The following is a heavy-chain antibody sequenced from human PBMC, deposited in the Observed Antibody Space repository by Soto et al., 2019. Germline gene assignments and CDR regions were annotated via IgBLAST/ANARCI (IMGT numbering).Heavy chain of an antibody. J-gene: IGHJ4*02. CDR1: GYTFSNYG. Sequence: QVQLVQSGADVKKPGASVKVSFKSSGYTFSNYGISWVRLAPGQGLAWMGWISTHNDNTHYAQKFQGRVTVTTDTSTSTAYMELRSLTSDDTAVYFCARDGYGDYPLDYWGQGTPVTVSS. CDR3: ARDGYGDYPLDY. V-gene: IGHV1-18*04. D-gene: IGHD4-17*01. CDR2: ISTHNDNT.